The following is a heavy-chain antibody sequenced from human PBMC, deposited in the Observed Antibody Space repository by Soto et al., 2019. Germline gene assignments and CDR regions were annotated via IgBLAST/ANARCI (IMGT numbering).Heavy chain of an antibody. J-gene: IGHJ6*02. CDR3: AKFAYDFYGLDV. D-gene: IGHD2-2*01. V-gene: IGHV4-4*02. CDR2: VHHAGST. CDR1: GGSINSNKW. Sequence: QVQLQESGPGLVKPSGTLSLTCVVSGGSINSNKWWMWVRQSPGTGLEWIGEVHHAGSTNYNPSLKSRVTLSVDKSKNQFSLKMTSVTAADTAVYYCAKFAYDFYGLDVGGQGTAVTGSS.